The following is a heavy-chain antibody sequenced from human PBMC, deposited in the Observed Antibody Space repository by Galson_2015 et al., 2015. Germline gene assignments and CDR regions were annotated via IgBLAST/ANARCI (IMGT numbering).Heavy chain of an antibody. Sequence: QSGAEVKKPGASVKVSCKASGYTFTSYAMNWVRQAPGQGLEWMGWINTNTGNPTYAQGFTGRFVFSLDTSVSTAYLQISSLKAEDTAVYYCARIHVGEMAYYYYYGMDVWGQGTTVTVSS. CDR1: GYTFTSYA. V-gene: IGHV7-4-1*02. D-gene: IGHD5-24*01. J-gene: IGHJ6*02. CDR2: INTNTGNP. CDR3: ARIHVGEMAYYYYYGMDV.